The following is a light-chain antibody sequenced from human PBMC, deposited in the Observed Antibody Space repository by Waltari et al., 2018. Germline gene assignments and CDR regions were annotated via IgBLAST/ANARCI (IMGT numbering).Light chain of an antibody. V-gene: IGLV3-21*04. J-gene: IGLJ1*01. CDR2: YDR. CDR3: HVWHPHVDPGV. Sequence: SYVVTQPPSVSVAPGETATITRGGDNIGTSSVHWYQQTAGQAPVLVIFYDRDRPSGIPDRFSGSNSGNTATLTISRVEAGDEARYYCHVWHPHVDPGVFGTGTEVTVL. CDR1: NIGTSS.